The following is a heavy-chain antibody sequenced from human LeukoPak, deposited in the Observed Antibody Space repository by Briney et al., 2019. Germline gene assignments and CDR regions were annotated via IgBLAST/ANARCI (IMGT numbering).Heavy chain of an antibody. CDR3: ARKGTGFDY. J-gene: IGHJ4*02. V-gene: IGHV4-34*01. D-gene: IGHD1-1*01. Sequence: SETLSLTCAVYGVSFSGYYWSWIRQPPGKGLEWIGEINHSGSTNYNPSLKSRVTISVDTSKNQLSLKLSSVTAADTAVYYCARKGTGFDYWGQGTLVTVSS. CDR1: GVSFSGYY. CDR2: INHSGST.